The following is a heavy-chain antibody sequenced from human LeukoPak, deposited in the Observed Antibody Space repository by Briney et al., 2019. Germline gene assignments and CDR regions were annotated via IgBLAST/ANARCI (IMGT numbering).Heavy chain of an antibody. CDR3: ARDTPYCSSTSCWVDP. CDR1: GGTFSSYA. CDR2: IIPILGIA. J-gene: IGHJ5*02. Sequence: GASVKVSCKASGGTFSSYAISWVRQAPGQGLEWMGRIIPILGIANYAQKFQGRVTITADKSTSTAYMELSSLRSEDTAVYYCARDTPYCSSTSCWVDPWGQGTLVTVSS. D-gene: IGHD2-2*01. V-gene: IGHV1-69*04.